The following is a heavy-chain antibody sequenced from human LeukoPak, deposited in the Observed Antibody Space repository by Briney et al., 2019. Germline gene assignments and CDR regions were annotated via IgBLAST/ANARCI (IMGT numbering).Heavy chain of an antibody. Sequence: GASVKVSCKASGGTFSSYAISWVRQAPGQGLEWMGRIIPILGIANYAQKFQGRVTMTRNTSISTAYMELSSLRSEDTAVYYCARGSIDGILSGSFWRNQGWFDPWGQGTLVTVSS. CDR3: ARGSIDGILSGSFWRNQGWFDP. CDR2: IIPILGIA. V-gene: IGHV1-69*04. D-gene: IGHD1-26*01. J-gene: IGHJ5*02. CDR1: GGTFSSYA.